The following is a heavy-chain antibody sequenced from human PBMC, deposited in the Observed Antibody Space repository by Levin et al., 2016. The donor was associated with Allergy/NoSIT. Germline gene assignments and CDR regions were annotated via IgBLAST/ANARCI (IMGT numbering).Heavy chain of an antibody. V-gene: IGHV3-66*01. CDR3: ARVSTWAPTD. Sequence: WIRQPPGKGLEWVSVIYSSGDTYYGDSVKGRFTLSRDNSKDTLYLEMNSLRGEDTAVYFCARVSTWAPTDWGQGTLVTVSS. J-gene: IGHJ4*02. CDR2: IYSSGDT. D-gene: IGHD1-1*01.